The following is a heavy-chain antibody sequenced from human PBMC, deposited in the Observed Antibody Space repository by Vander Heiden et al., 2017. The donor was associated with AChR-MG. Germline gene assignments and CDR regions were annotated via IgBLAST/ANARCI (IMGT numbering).Heavy chain of an antibody. CDR1: GFTFSGSA. Sequence: EVQLVESGGGLVQPGGSLKLSCAASGFTFSGSAMHWVRQASGKGLEWVGRIRSKANSYATAYAASVKGRFTISRDDSKNTAYLQMNSLKTEDTAVYYCTRPSSDYGSGRYGMDVWGQGTTVTVSS. CDR2: IRSKANSYAT. V-gene: IGHV3-73*02. J-gene: IGHJ6*02. D-gene: IGHD3-10*01. CDR3: TRPSSDYGSGRYGMDV.